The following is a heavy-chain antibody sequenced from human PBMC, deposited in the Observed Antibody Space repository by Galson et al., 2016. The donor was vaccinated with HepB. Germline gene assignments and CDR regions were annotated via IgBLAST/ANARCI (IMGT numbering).Heavy chain of an antibody. V-gene: IGHV3-48*02. Sequence: SLRLSCAASGFVFSAYSMIWVRQAPGKGLEWVSYIANSGTTIDYADSVKGRFTISRDNDQKSLYLQMNSLRDEDTAVYYCARVGYYFHNGGYSSHFEYWGQGTLVAVSS. D-gene: IGHD2/OR15-2a*01. J-gene: IGHJ4*02. CDR2: IANSGTTI. CDR1: GFVFSAYS. CDR3: ARVGYYFHNGGYSSHFEY.